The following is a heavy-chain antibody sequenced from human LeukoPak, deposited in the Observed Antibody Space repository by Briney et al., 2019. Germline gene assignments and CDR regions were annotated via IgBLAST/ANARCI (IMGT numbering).Heavy chain of an antibody. CDR1: GFTFSNYA. CDR2: IIGSGDET. CDR3: ARDLVGATSTFAY. D-gene: IGHD1-26*01. Sequence: GGSLRLSCAGSGFTFSNYAMNWVRQAPGKGLEWVSGIIGSGDETHFADSVRGRFTISRDNSKNTLYLQMNSLRAEDTALYYCARDLVGATSTFAYWGQGTLVTVSS. J-gene: IGHJ4*02. V-gene: IGHV3-23*01.